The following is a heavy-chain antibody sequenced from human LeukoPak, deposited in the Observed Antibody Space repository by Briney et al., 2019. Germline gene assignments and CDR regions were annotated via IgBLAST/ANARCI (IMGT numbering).Heavy chain of an antibody. CDR2: IYRGDAST. Sequence: GESLKISCKGSGYSFTSYWIGWLRQMPGKGLEWMGIIYRGDASTRYLPSFQGQVTTSAAKSISTAYLQWSSLEASDTAMYYCASIYGSGSQRDDAFDIWGQGTMVTVSS. J-gene: IGHJ3*02. CDR3: ASIYGSGSQRDDAFDI. V-gene: IGHV5-51*01. D-gene: IGHD3-10*01. CDR1: GYSFTSYW.